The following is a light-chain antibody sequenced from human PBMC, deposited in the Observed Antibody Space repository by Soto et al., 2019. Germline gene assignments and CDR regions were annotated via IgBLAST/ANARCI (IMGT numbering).Light chain of an antibody. V-gene: IGKV3-11*01. J-gene: IGKJ4*01. CDR1: QSVSSN. Sequence: EIVLTQSPATLSFSPGERATLSSRASQSVSSNLAWYQQKPGQAPRLLIYDASNRATGIPARFSGSGSGTDFTLTISSLEPEDFAVYYCQQRSNWPLTFGGGTKVEIK. CDR3: QQRSNWPLT. CDR2: DAS.